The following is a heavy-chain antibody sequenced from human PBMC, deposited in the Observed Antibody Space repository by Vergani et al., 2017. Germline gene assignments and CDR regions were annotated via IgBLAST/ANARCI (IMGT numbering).Heavy chain of an antibody. V-gene: IGHV1-69*06. CDR3: ARVSTRVVTPSVPLPGYFDL. D-gene: IGHD4-23*01. Sequence: QVQLVQSGAEVKKPGSSVKVSCKASGGTFSSYALSWVRRAPGQGLEWMGGIIPIFGTANYAQTFQGRVTITADKSTSTAYMELSSLRSEDTAVYYCARVSTRVVTPSVPLPGYFDLWGRGTLVTVSS. J-gene: IGHJ2*01. CDR1: GGTFSSYA. CDR2: IIPIFGTA.